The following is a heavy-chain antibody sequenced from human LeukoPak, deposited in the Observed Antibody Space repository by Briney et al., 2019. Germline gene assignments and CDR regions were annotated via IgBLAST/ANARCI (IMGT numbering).Heavy chain of an antibody. Sequence: PGGSLRLSCAASGFTFSSYAMSWVRQAPGKGLEWVSAISGSGGSTYYADSVKGQFTISRDNSKNTLYLQMNSLGAEDTAVYYCAKPSDSVAVNNWFDPWGQGTLVTVSS. CDR2: ISGSGGST. CDR1: GFTFSSYA. V-gene: IGHV3-23*01. J-gene: IGHJ5*02. CDR3: AKPSDSVAVNNWFDP. D-gene: IGHD6-19*01.